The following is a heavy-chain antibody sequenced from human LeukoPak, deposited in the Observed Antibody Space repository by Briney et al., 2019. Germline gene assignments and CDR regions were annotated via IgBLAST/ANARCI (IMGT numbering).Heavy chain of an antibody. CDR3: ARLWFGEEGGFDY. CDR2: IYSGGRI. Sequence: GGSLRLSCAASGFTVSSNYMSWVRQAPGKGLEWVSVIYSGGRIYYADSVKGRFTISRDNSKNTLYLQMDSLRAEDTAVYYCARLWFGEEGGFDYWGQGTLVTVSP. D-gene: IGHD3-10*01. J-gene: IGHJ4*02. CDR1: GFTVSSNY. V-gene: IGHV3-53*01.